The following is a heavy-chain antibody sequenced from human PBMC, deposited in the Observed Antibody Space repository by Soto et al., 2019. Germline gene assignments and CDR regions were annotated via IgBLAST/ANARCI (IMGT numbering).Heavy chain of an antibody. CDR2: IVVVSGNT. CDR1: GFTFISSA. D-gene: IGHD3-22*01. J-gene: IGHJ4*02. V-gene: IGHV1-58*01. CDR3: AADYYDTNGYYYDY. Sequence: SVKVSCKASGFTFISSAVQWVRQARGQRLEWIGWIVVVSGNTNYAQKFQERVTITRDMSTSTAYMELSSLRSEDTAVYCCAADYYDTNGYYYDYWGQGTLVTVSS.